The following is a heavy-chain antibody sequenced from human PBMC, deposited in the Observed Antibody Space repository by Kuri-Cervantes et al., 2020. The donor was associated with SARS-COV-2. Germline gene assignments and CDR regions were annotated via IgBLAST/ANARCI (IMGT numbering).Heavy chain of an antibody. D-gene: IGHD1-26*01. Sequence: SVKVSCKASGGTFSSYAISWVRQAPGQGLEWMGGIIPIFGTANYAQKFQGRVTITTDESTSTAYMELSSLRSEDTAVYYCATFGGSYPKYYFDYWGQGTLVTVSS. CDR3: ATFGGSYPKYYFDY. J-gene: IGHJ4*02. V-gene: IGHV1-69*05. CDR2: IIPIFGTA. CDR1: GGTFSSYA.